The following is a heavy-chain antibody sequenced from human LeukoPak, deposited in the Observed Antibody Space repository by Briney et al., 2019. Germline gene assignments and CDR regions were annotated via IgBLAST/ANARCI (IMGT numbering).Heavy chain of an antibody. V-gene: IGHV3-33*01. D-gene: IGHD2-21*02. Sequence: RPGGSLRLSCAASGFAFNTYAMHWVRQAPGKGLEWVAVIWYDGSNKYYADSVKGRFTISRDNSKNTLYLQMNSLRAEDTAVYYCARDPCGGDCYAFDIWGQGTMVTVSS. CDR3: ARDPCGGDCYAFDI. CDR2: IWYDGSNK. J-gene: IGHJ3*02. CDR1: GFAFNTYA.